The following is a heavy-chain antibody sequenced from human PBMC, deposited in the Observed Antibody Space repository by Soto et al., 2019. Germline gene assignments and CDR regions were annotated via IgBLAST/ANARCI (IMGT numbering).Heavy chain of an antibody. D-gene: IGHD3-9*01. CDR2: ISGGGGGT. V-gene: IGHV3-23*01. Sequence: GGSLRLSCSVSGFSFSNYAMTWVRQAPGKGLEWVSSISGGGGGTHYADSMKGRVTISRDNSRNTLHLEMKRLRADDTAVYYCAKGAQYDIWAAHHALESWGQGTPDTVSA. J-gene: IGHJ4*02. CDR3: AKGAQYDIWAAHHALES. CDR1: GFSFSNYA.